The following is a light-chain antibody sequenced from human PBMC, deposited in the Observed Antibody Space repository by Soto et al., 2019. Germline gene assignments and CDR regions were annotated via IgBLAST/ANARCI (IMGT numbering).Light chain of an antibody. CDR3: QQYGDLPWT. J-gene: IGKJ1*01. V-gene: IGKV3-15*01. CDR1: QSVSSN. Sequence: EIVMTQSPATLSVSPGERATLSCRASQSVSSNLAWYQQKPGQAPRLLIYGASTRDTGIPARFSGSGSGTDFTLTINRLEPEDFEVYYCQQYGDLPWTFGQGTKVDIK. CDR2: GAS.